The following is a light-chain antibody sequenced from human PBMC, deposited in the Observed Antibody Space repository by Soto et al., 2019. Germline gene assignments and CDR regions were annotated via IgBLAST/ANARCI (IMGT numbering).Light chain of an antibody. CDR3: QSYDSSLSAWV. Sequence: QSVLTLPPSVSGAPGQRVTISCTGSSSNIGAGYEVHWYQQVPGTAPKLLIYGNNNRPSGVPDRFSGSKSGTSASLAITGLQADDEADYYCQSYDSSLSAWVFGGGTKLTVL. V-gene: IGLV1-40*01. J-gene: IGLJ3*02. CDR1: SSNIGAGYE. CDR2: GNN.